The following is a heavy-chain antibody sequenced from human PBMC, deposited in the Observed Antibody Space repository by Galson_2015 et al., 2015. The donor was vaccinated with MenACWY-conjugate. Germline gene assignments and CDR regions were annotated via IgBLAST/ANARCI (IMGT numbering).Heavy chain of an antibody. J-gene: IGHJ6*02. CDR3: AIVRVGYCHGGTCYGLDV. V-gene: IGHV1-24*01. CDR1: GYSLSDLS. D-gene: IGHD2-15*01. Sequence: QSGAEVKQPGASVKVSCKVSGYSLSDLSMHWVRQAPGRGLEWMGGFDPEDGKRIYAANFQGRVTLTEDSSTDTAYMEFSSLRSEDTAVYFCAIVRVGYCHGGTCYGLDVWGQGTTVTVSS. CDR2: FDPEDGKR.